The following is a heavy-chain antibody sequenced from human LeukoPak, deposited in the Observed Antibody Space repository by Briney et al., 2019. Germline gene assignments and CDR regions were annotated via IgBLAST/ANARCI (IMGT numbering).Heavy chain of an antibody. CDR1: GGSISSSSYY. Sequence: PSETLSLTCTVSGGSISSSSYYWGWIRQPPGKGLEWIGSIYYSGSTYYNPSLKSRVTISVDTSKNQFSLKLSSVTAADTAVYYCARGAHKSFIRKEIRWFDPWGQGTLVTVSS. CDR2: IYYSGST. V-gene: IGHV4-39*07. D-gene: IGHD5-24*01. J-gene: IGHJ5*02. CDR3: ARGAHKSFIRKEIRWFDP.